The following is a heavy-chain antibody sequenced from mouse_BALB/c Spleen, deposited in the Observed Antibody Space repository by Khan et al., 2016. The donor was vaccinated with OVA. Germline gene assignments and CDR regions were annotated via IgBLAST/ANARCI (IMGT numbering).Heavy chain of an antibody. D-gene: IGHD1-1*01. CDR3: ARHGTSSWFAY. Sequence: EVQLQESGPELMKPGASVKISCKASGYSFTTYYIHWVKQSHGKSLEWIGYIDPFNGSTTYNQNFKGKATLTVDKSSSTAYMHLSSLTSEDSAVYYCARHGTSSWFAYWGQGTLVTVSA. J-gene: IGHJ3*01. CDR2: IDPFNGST. CDR1: GYSFTTYY. V-gene: IGHV1S135*01.